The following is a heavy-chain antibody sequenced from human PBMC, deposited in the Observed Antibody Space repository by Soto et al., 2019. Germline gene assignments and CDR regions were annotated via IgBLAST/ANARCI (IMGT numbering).Heavy chain of an antibody. J-gene: IGHJ4*02. CDR1: GFTFSSYG. V-gene: IGHV3-33*01. Sequence: RLSCAASGFTFSSYGMHWVRQAPGKGLEWVAVIWYDGSNKYYADSVKGRFTISRDNSKNTLYLQMNSLRAEDTAVYYCAREGLELVTFDYWGQGTLVTVSS. CDR3: AREGLELVTFDY. CDR2: IWYDGSNK. D-gene: IGHD1-7*01.